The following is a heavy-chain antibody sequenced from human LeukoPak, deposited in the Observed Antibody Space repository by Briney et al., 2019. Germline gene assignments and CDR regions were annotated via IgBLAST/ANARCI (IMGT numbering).Heavy chain of an antibody. CDR1: GFTFSTYS. CDR3: ARRFDH. CDR2: IDSGSNNI. Sequence: GGSLRLSCAASGFTFSTYSMNWVRQAPGKGLEWVLGIDSGSNNIHYADSVKGRFTISRDDAKNSLYLQMDSLRAEDTAVYYCARRFDHWGQGTLVTVSS. V-gene: IGHV3-48*01. J-gene: IGHJ4*02.